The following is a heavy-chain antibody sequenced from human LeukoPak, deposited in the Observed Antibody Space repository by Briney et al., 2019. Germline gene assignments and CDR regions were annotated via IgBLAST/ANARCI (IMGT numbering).Heavy chain of an antibody. CDR3: APGSGSYGVYFDY. Sequence: PRGSLRLSCAASGFTFSSYGMHWVRQAPGKGLEWVAVISYDGSNKYYADSVKGRFTISRDNSKNTLYLQMNSLRAEDTAVYYCAPGSGSYGVYFDYWGQGTLVTVSS. CDR2: ISYDGSNK. CDR1: GFTFSSYG. D-gene: IGHD3-10*01. V-gene: IGHV3-30*03. J-gene: IGHJ4*02.